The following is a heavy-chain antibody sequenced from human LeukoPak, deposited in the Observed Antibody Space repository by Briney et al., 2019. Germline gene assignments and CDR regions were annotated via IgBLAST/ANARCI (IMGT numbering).Heavy chain of an antibody. J-gene: IGHJ4*02. CDR3: VKDYQVGNSPAFGDY. V-gene: IGHV3-74*01. D-gene: IGHD1-26*01. Sequence: PGGSLRLSCAASGFTFSSYWMHWVRQAPGKGLVWVSRINSDGSSTSYADSVRGRFTISRDNAKSTVYLQMNSLRVEDTAVYYCVKDYQVGNSPAFGDYWGQGTLVTISS. CDR2: INSDGSST. CDR1: GFTFSSYW.